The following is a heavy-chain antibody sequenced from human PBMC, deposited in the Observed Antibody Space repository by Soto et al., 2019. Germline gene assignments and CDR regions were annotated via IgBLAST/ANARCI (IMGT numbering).Heavy chain of an antibody. CDR3: AKDRAGYSSGWFDP. V-gene: IGHV3-23*01. CDR2: ISGSGGST. D-gene: IGHD6-19*01. J-gene: IGHJ5*02. CDR1: GFTFSSYA. Sequence: EVQLLESGGGLVQPGGSPRLSCAASGFTFSSYAMSWVRQAPGKGLEWVSGISGSGGSTYYADSVKGRFTISRDNSKNTLYLQMNSLRAEDTAVYYCAKDRAGYSSGWFDPWGQGTLVTVSS.